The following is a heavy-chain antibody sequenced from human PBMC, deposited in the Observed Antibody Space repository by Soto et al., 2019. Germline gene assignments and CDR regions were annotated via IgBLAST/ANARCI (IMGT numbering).Heavy chain of an antibody. CDR3: GREHYDSSGRYFDY. D-gene: IGHD3-22*01. CDR1: GGSISSYY. J-gene: IGHJ4*02. Sequence: SETLSLTCTVSGGSISSYYWSWIRQPPGKGLEWIGYIYYSGSTNYNPSLKSRVTISVDTSKNQFSLKLSSVTAADTAVYYCGREHYDSSGRYFDYWGQGTLVTVSS. V-gene: IGHV4-59*01. CDR2: IYYSGST.